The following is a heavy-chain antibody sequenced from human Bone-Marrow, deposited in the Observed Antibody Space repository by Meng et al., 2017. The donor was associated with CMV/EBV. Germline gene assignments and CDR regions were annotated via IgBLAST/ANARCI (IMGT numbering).Heavy chain of an antibody. CDR3: ARSFDVLTAFKN. V-gene: IGHV4-39*07. CDR2: ISHAGTT. D-gene: IGHD3-9*01. Sequence: SEPLSLTCNLSGGSISNTGHFWGWIRQPPGKGLQWIATISHAGTTFYNPSLKSRVTISVDTSKNQFSLRLRSVTAADTALYYCARSFDVLTAFKNWGQGTLVTVSS. J-gene: IGHJ4*02. CDR1: GGSISNTGHF.